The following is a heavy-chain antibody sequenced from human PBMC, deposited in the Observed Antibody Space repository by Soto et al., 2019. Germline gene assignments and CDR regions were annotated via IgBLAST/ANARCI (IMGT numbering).Heavy chain of an antibody. CDR3: ARDGPIPAAGNNWFDP. V-gene: IGHV3-30-3*01. D-gene: IGHD6-13*01. CDR2: ISNDGDNQ. CDR1: GFTFSTYA. Sequence: QVQLVESGGGVVQPGRSLRLSCAASGFTFSTYAMYWVRQSPDKGLEWVAVISNDGDNQNYGDSVRGRFTISRDNSKDTLYLQMDSLRPEDTAMYYWARDGPIPAAGNNWFDPWGQGTLVTVSS. J-gene: IGHJ5*02.